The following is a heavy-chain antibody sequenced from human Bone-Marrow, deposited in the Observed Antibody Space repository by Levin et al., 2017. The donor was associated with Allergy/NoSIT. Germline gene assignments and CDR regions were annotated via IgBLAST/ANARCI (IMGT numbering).Heavy chain of an antibody. Sequence: KTSETLSLTCTVSGGSISSGDYYWSWIRQPPGKGLEWIGYIYYSGSTYYNPSLKSRVTISVGTSKNQFSLKLSSVTAADAAVYYCARLNWNHGGGAFDIWGQGTMVTVSS. CDR1: GGSISSGDYY. V-gene: IGHV4-30-4*01. CDR3: ARLNWNHGGGAFDI. D-gene: IGHD1-14*01. J-gene: IGHJ3*02. CDR2: IYYSGST.